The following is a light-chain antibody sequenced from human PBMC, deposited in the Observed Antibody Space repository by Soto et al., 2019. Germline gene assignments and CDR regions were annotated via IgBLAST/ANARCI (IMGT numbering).Light chain of an antibody. J-gene: IGKJ1*01. CDR2: GAS. V-gene: IGKV3-15*01. Sequence: EIMMTQSPATLSVSPEESVTLSRMARLGISMNLAWYQQRPGQAPRLLIYGASTRATGVPARLSGSGSGTDFTLTISSLQSEDLAVYHCQQYNKWPQTFGQGTKVDIK. CDR1: LGISMN. CDR3: QQYNKWPQT.